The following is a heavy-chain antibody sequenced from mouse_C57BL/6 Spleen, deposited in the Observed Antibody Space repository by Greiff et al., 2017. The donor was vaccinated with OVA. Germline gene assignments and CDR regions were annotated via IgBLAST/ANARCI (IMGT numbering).Heavy chain of an antibody. CDR3: ARSGVLRGPFDY. CDR1: GYTFTSYW. CDR2: IDPSDSYT. Sequence: VQLQQPGAELVMPGASVKLSCKASGYTFTSYWMHWVKQRPGQGLEWIGEIDPSDSYTNYNQKFKGKSTLTVDKSSSTAYMQLSSLTSEDSAVYYCARSGVLRGPFDYWGQGTTLTVSS. D-gene: IGHD1-1*01. J-gene: IGHJ2*01. V-gene: IGHV1-69*01.